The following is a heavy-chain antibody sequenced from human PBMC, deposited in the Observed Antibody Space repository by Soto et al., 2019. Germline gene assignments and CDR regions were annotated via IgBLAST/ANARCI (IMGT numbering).Heavy chain of an antibody. J-gene: IGHJ6*02. Sequence: EASVKVSCKASGGTFSSYAISWVRQAPGQGLEWMGGIIPIFGTANYAQKFQGRVTITADESTSTAYMELSSLRSEDTAVYYCARSRIVGATTGYYYYYYGMDVWGQGTTVTVSS. D-gene: IGHD1-26*01. CDR3: ARSRIVGATTGYYYYYYGMDV. V-gene: IGHV1-69*13. CDR1: GGTFSSYA. CDR2: IIPIFGTA.